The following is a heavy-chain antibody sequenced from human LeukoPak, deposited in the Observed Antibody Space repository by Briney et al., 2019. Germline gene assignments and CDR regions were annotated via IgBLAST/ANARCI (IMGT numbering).Heavy chain of an antibody. CDR3: AKDPHGVDQSYWYFDL. CDR2: ISGSGGST. Sequence: GGSLRLSCAASGFTFSSYAMSWVRQAPGKGLEWVSAISGSGGSTYYADSVKGRFTISRDNSKNTLYLQMNSLRAEDTAVYYCAKDPHGVDQSYWYFDLWGRGTLVTVSS. V-gene: IGHV3-23*01. CDR1: GFTFSSYA. J-gene: IGHJ2*01. D-gene: IGHD3-10*01.